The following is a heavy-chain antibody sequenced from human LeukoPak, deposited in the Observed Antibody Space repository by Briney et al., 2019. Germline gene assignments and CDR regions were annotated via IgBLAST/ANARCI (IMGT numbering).Heavy chain of an antibody. CDR1: GFTLSSYA. D-gene: IGHD2-2*01. Sequence: GGSLRLSCSASGFTLSSYAMHWVRQAPGRGLEYVSVISSNGGSTYYADSVKGRFTISRDNSKNTLYLQMSSLRAEDTAVYYCVKDRGLVSAADAYYYYGMDVWGKGTTVTVSS. J-gene: IGHJ6*04. CDR3: VKDRGLVSAADAYYYYGMDV. V-gene: IGHV3-64D*06. CDR2: ISSNGGST.